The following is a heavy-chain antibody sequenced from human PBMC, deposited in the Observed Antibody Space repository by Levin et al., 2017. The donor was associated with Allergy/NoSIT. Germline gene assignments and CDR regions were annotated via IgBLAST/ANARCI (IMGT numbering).Heavy chain of an antibody. J-gene: IGHJ3*02. CDR2: TYYRANWYN. Sequence: SQTLSLTCAISGDSVSSKSAAWNWIRQSPSRGLEWLGRTYYRANWYNDYAVSVKSRITINPDTSKNQFSLQLNSVTPEDTAVYYCARDVGSSRLDAFDIWGQGTMVTVSS. D-gene: IGHD1-26*01. V-gene: IGHV6-1*01. CDR3: ARDVGSSRLDAFDI. CDR1: GDSVSSKSAA.